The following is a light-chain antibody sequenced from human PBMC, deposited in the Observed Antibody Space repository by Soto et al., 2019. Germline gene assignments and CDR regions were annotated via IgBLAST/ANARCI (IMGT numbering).Light chain of an antibody. V-gene: IGLV1-47*01. CDR2: RNN. Sequence: QSVLTQPPSASGTPGQRVTMSCSGSSSNIGSNYVYWYQQLPGTAPKLLIYRNNQRPSGVPDRFSGSKSGTSASLAISGLRSEDEADYYCAAWDDSLHVVFGGGPKLTVL. J-gene: IGLJ2*01. CDR3: AAWDDSLHVV. CDR1: SSNIGSNY.